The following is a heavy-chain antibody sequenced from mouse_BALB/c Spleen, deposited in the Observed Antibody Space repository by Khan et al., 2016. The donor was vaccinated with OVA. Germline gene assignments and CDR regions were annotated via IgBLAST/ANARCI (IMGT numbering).Heavy chain of an antibody. CDR1: GYSITSDYA. Sequence: EGKFIEWGPGLVKPSQSLSLTCTVTGYSITSDYAWNWIRQFPENKLEWMGYISYSGNTKYNPSLKSRISITRDTSKNQFFLQLNFVTIEDTATYYCARIQGGDFDYWGQGTTLTVSS. CDR2: ISYSGNT. CDR3: ARIQGGDFDY. V-gene: IGHV3-2*02. J-gene: IGHJ2*01. D-gene: IGHD3-2*02.